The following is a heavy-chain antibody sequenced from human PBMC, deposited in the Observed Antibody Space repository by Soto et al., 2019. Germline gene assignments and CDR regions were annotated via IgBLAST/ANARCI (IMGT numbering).Heavy chain of an antibody. CDR2: ISAYNGNT. CDR3: ARDAYCSSTSCYSQHYYYYYGMDV. V-gene: IGHV1-18*01. CDR1: GCTFTRYG. Sequence: AAVKVSCKACGCTFTRYGISWVRQAPGQGLEWMGWISAYNGNTNYAQKLQGRVTMTTDTSTSTAYMELRSLRSDDTAVYYCARDAYCSSTSCYSQHYYYYYGMDVWGQGTTVTVSS. D-gene: IGHD2-2*01. J-gene: IGHJ6*02.